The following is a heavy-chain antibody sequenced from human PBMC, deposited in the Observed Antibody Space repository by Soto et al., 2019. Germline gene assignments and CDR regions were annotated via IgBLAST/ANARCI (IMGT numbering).Heavy chain of an antibody. Sequence: PWWSXRLSGSSSVFTFSIYSIHLFRHAPGKGLEYVSAISSNGGSTYYADSVKGRFTISRDNSKNTLYLQMSSLRAEDTAVYYSVTGSESSQPVNWLEPWGPGTLVTVYS. D-gene: IGHD6-13*01. V-gene: IGHV3-64D*06. CDR3: VTGSESSQPVNWLEP. CDR1: VFTFSIYS. J-gene: IGHJ5*02. CDR2: ISSNGGST.